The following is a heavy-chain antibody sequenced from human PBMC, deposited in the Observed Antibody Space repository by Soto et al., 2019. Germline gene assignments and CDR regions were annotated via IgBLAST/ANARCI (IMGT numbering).Heavy chain of an antibody. Sequence: SETLSLTCTVSGGSVSSGSYYWSWIRQPPGKGLEWIGYIYYSGSTNYNPSLKSRVTISVDTSKNQFSLKLSSVTAADTAVYYCARERTDVEMATILGWQKDSYYYYGMDVWGQGTTVTVSS. J-gene: IGHJ6*02. CDR3: ARERTDVEMATILGWQKDSYYYYGMDV. CDR1: GGSVSSGSYY. V-gene: IGHV4-61*01. CDR2: IYYSGST. D-gene: IGHD5-12*01.